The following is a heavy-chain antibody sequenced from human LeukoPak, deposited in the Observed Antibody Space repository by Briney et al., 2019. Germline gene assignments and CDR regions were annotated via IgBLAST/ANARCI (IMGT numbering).Heavy chain of an antibody. J-gene: IGHJ4*02. CDR2: IYYSGST. Sequence: SETLSLTCTVSGGSISSSSYYWGWIRQPPGKGLKWIGSIYYSGSTYYNPSLKSRVTISVDTSKNQFSLKLSSVTAADTAVYYCARHGIRGYYYPPFDYWGQGTLVTVSS. D-gene: IGHD3-22*01. V-gene: IGHV4-39*01. CDR1: GGSISSSSYY. CDR3: ARHGIRGYYYPPFDY.